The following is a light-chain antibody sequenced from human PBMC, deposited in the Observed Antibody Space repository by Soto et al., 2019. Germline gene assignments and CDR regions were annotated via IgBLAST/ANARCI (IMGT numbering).Light chain of an antibody. V-gene: IGLV2-14*02. CDR2: EVS. CDR1: SSDVGSYNL. J-gene: IGLJ1*01. CDR3: SSYTSSSTYV. Sequence: QSALTQPASVSGSPGQSITISCTGTSSDVGSYNLVSWYQQHPGKAPKLMIYEVSNRPSGVSNRFSGSKSGNTASLTISGLQGDDEADYYCSSYTSSSTYVFGTGTKLTVL.